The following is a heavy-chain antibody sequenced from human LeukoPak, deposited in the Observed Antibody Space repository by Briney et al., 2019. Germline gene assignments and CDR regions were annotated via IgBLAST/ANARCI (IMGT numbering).Heavy chain of an antibody. D-gene: IGHD3-10*01. CDR3: AREGRYYGSGSMFDY. CDR1: GGSISSYY. J-gene: IGHJ4*02. Sequence: SETLSLTCTVSGGSISSYYWSWIRQPAGKGLEWIGEINHSGSTNYNPSLKSRVTISVDTSKNQFSLKLSSVTAADTAVYYCAREGRYYGSGSMFDYWGQGTLVTVSS. V-gene: IGHV4-34*01. CDR2: INHSGST.